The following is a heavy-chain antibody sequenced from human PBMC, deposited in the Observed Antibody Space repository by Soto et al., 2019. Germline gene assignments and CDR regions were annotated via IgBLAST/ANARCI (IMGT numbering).Heavy chain of an antibody. D-gene: IGHD6-6*01. CDR2: ISGSGKDT. Sequence: GPQIHSCATSGCKFINYSMNWVRKAPGKGLEWVVSISGSGKDTFYRDSVKGRFTISRDNAESSLVLQMNSLTVDDTAVYHCARVHLVRTSSYYCGMDVWGPGTTVTVSS. J-gene: IGHJ6*02. CDR3: ARVHLVRTSSYYCGMDV. V-gene: IGHV3-21*06. CDR1: GCKFINYS.